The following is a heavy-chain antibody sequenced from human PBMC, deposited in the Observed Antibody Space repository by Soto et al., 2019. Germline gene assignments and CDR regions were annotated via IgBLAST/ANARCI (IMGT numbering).Heavy chain of an antibody. CDR2: IWYDGSNK. D-gene: IGHD5-12*01. CDR3: ARAGGYDWFDY. J-gene: IGHJ4*02. CDR1: GFTFSSYG. Sequence: QVQLVESGGGVVQPGRSLRLSCAASGFTFSSYGMHWVRQAPGKGLEWVAVIWYDGSNKYYADSVKGRFTISRDNSKNTLYLQMNSLRAEDTAVCYCARAGGYDWFDYWGQGTLVTVSS. V-gene: IGHV3-33*01.